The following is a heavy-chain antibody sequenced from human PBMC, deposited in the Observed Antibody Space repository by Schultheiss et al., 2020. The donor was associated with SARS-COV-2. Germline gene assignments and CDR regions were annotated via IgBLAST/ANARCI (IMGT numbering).Heavy chain of an antibody. V-gene: IGHV3-23*01. CDR2: ISGSGGST. J-gene: IGHJ4*02. D-gene: IGHD1-1*01. CDR3: ASEYSWRIDYLDY. Sequence: GGSLRLSCAASGFTFSSYWMHWVRQAPGKGLEWVSAISGSGGSTYYADSVKGRFTISRDNSKNTLYLQMNSLRAEDTAVYYCASEYSWRIDYLDYWGQGTLVTVSS. CDR1: GFTFSSYW.